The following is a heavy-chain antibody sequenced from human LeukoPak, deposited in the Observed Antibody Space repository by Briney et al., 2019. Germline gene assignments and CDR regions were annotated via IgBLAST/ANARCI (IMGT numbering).Heavy chain of an antibody. D-gene: IGHD4-23*01. Sequence: ASVKVPCKASGYTFTSYGISWVRQAPGQGLEWMGWISAYNGNTNYAQKLQGRVTMTTDTSTSTAYMELRSLRSDDTAVYYCARTPYRPTTVVTLFDYWGQGTLVTVSS. V-gene: IGHV1-18*01. CDR1: GYTFTSYG. CDR2: ISAYNGNT. J-gene: IGHJ4*02. CDR3: ARTPYRPTTVVTLFDY.